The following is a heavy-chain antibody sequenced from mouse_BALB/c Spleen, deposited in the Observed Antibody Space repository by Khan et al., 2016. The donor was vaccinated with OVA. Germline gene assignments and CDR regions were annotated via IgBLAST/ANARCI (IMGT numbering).Heavy chain of an antibody. CDR2: IDPENGNT. V-gene: IGHV14-1*02. D-gene: IGHD2-1*01. Sequence: VQLQQSGAELVRPGALVKLSCKASGFNIKDYYMLWVKQRPEQGLEWIGWIDPENGNTIYDPKFQGKASITADTSSNTAYLQLSSLTSEDTAVYYCARRGYGNYWFAYWGQGTLGTVSA. CDR3: ARRGYGNYWFAY. J-gene: IGHJ3*01. CDR1: GFNIKDYY.